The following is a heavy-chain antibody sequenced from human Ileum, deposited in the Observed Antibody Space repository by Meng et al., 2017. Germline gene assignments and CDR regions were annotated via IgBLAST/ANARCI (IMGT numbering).Heavy chain of an antibody. CDR3: ARVSSMIMVYCGSYFDY. Sequence: QVTLQQWGPGLLNPSATLSLSCAVYGGSFSGSYWSWIRQPPGKGLEWIGEINHSGSTNYNPSLKSRVTISVDTSKNQFSLKLSSVTAADTAVYYCARVSSMIMVYCGSYFDYWGQGTLVTVSS. CDR2: INHSGST. CDR1: GGSFSGSY. D-gene: IGHD2-8*01. J-gene: IGHJ4*02. V-gene: IGHV4-34*01.